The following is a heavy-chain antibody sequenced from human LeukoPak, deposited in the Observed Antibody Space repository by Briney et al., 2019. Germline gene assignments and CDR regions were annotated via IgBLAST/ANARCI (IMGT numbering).Heavy chain of an antibody. CDR2: INPSGGST. CDR1: GYTFTSYY. D-gene: IGHD3-3*01. J-gene: IGHJ4*02. Sequence: GASVKVSCKASGYTFTSYYMHWVRQAPGQGLEWMGIINPSGGSTSYAQKFQGRVTMTRDTYTSTVYMELSSLRSEDTAVYYCARQSITIFGVVILFDYWGQGTLVTVSS. CDR3: ARQSITIFGVVILFDY. V-gene: IGHV1-46*01.